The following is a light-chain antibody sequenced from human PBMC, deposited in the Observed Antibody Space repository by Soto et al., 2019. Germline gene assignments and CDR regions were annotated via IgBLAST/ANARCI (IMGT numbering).Light chain of an antibody. J-gene: IGLJ1*01. CDR1: SSDVGGYNY. Sequence: QSVVTQPACVSESAGQSITISCTGTSSDVGGYNYVSWYQQHPGNAPKLMIYEVSNRPSGVSNRFSGSKSGNTASLTISGLQAEDEADYYCSSYTNNSTYVFGPGTKVTVL. V-gene: IGLV2-14*01. CDR2: EVS. CDR3: SSYTNNSTYV.